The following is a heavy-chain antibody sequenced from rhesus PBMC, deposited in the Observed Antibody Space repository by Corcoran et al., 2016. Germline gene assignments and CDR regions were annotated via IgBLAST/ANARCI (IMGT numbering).Heavy chain of an antibody. J-gene: IGHJ4*01. Sequence: QVQLQESGPGVVKPSETLSLTCAVSGGSISDSYRWSWIRQPPGKGLEWIGYIYGSSTSINYNPSLKMRVTIPTDTFKNPCSLKLSSVTAADTAVYYSARDSQAYRGYFDYWGQGVLVTVSS. CDR1: GGSISDSYR. V-gene: IGHV4S10*01. CDR2: IYGSSTSI. D-gene: IGHD1-1-1*01. CDR3: ARDSQAYRGYFDY.